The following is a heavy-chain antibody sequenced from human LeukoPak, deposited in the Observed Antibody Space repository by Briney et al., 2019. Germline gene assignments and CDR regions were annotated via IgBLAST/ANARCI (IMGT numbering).Heavy chain of an antibody. Sequence: GGSLSLSCEASGFPFKTYDMAWVRQAPGKGLEWVAGIDWEGGRTGFAESVKGRFTISRDTVRNFLYLEVNSLRAEDTALYFCAREGGPLTGVLDAFDLWGQGTMVIVSS. J-gene: IGHJ3*01. CDR2: IDWEGGRT. V-gene: IGHV3-20*04. CDR1: GFPFKTYD. D-gene: IGHD2-8*02. CDR3: AREGGPLTGVLDAFDL.